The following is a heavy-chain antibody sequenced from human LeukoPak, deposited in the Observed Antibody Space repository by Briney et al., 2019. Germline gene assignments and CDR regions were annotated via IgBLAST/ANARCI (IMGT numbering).Heavy chain of an antibody. CDR1: GFTFSSYG. CDR2: ISYDGSNK. CDR3: AKPLPLRETDY. V-gene: IGHV3-30*18. J-gene: IGHJ4*02. D-gene: IGHD1-26*01. Sequence: PGRSLRLSCAASGFTFSSYGMHWVRQAPGKGLEWVAVISYDGSNKYYADSVKGRFTISRDNSKNTLYLQMNSLRAEDTAVYYCAKPLPLRETDYWGQGTLVTVSS.